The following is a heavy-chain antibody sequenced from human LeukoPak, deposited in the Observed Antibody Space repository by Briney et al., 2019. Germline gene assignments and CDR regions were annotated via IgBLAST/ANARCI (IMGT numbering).Heavy chain of an antibody. V-gene: IGHV1-18*01. Sequence: GASVNVSFKASGYTLNMFGMSWVRQGPGQGVEWVGWINTYNGNTKLGEKFQGRVTMTTDTSTSTIYMELTSLRTDETAVYFCARDTPQQLNRFDYWGKGTLVTVSS. CDR3: ARDTPQQLNRFDY. CDR2: INTYNGNT. J-gene: IGHJ4*02. D-gene: IGHD6-13*01. CDR1: GYTLNMFG.